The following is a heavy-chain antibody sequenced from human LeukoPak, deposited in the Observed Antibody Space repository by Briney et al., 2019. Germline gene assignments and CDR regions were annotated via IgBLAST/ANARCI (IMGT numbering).Heavy chain of an antibody. CDR3: ARTEALSGTALAY. V-gene: IGHV1-69*16. CDR2: ITPLLGKT. Sequence: ASVKVSCKASGGGFGSYLFTWVRQARGQGLEWMGGITPLLGKTSNAERFQGRVTITTDEATRTVYMELSSLRSEDTAVYYCARTEALSGTALAYWGQGTLVTVSS. D-gene: IGHD1-7*01. CDR1: GGGFGSYL. J-gene: IGHJ4*02.